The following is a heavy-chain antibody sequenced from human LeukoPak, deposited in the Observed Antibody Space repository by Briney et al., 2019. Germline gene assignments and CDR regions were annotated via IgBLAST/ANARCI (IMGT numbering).Heavy chain of an antibody. CDR2: IDSNLGGT. D-gene: IGHD3-10*01. V-gene: IGHV1-2*06. J-gene: IGHJ4*02. CDR1: GYSFSDFP. CDR3: ARGGSGSGYLYYFDY. Sequence: ASVKVSCKASGYSFSDFPVHWVRQAPGQALEWMGRIDSNLGGTSYAQNFQGRVTMTRDTSISTAYMEVSGLTSDDTAVYYCARGGSGSGYLYYFDYWGQGTLVSVSS.